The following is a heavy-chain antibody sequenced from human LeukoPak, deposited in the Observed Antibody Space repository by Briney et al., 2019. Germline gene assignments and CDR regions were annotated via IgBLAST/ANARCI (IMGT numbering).Heavy chain of an antibody. D-gene: IGHD7-27*01. CDR3: AKDLRGDDAFDI. Sequence: AGGSLRLSCAASGFTFSSYGMHWVRQAPGKGLEWVAFIRYDGSNKYYADSVKGRFTISRDNSKNTLYLQMNSLRAEDTAVYYCAKDLRGDDAFDIWGQGTMVTVSS. J-gene: IGHJ3*02. CDR1: GFTFSSYG. CDR2: IRYDGSNK. V-gene: IGHV3-30*02.